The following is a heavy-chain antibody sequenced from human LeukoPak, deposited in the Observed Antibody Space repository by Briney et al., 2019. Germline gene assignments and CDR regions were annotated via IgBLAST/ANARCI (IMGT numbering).Heavy chain of an antibody. D-gene: IGHD6-13*01. CDR3: ARYSSSISRLFDP. J-gene: IGHJ5*02. CDR2: IYYSGST. V-gene: IGHV4-59*01. Sequence: SETLSLTCTVSGGSTSSYYWSWIRQPPGKGLEWIGYIYYSGSTNYNPSLKSRVTISVDTSKNQFSLKLSSVTAADTAVYYCARYSSSISRLFDPWGQGTLVTVSS. CDR1: GGSTSSYY.